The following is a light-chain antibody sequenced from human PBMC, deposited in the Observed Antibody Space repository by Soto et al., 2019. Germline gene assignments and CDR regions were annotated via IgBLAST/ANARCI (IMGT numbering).Light chain of an antibody. CDR2: TAS. Sequence: DIQMTQSPSSLSASVGDTVTITCRASQDISHYLAWYQKRPGKVPKLLIHTASILQSGVSSRFSASGSGTDFTLTISSLQHEDVATYYCQKYDRVPWTFGRGNKVEIK. J-gene: IGKJ1*01. V-gene: IGKV1-27*01. CDR1: QDISHY. CDR3: QKYDRVPWT.